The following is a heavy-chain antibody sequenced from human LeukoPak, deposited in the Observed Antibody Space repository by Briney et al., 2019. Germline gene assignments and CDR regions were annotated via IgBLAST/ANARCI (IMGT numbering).Heavy chain of an antibody. J-gene: IGHJ1*01. Sequence: GGSLRLSCAASGCTVSSKYMGWVRQAPGKGLEWVSVINSGGSTYYADSVKGRFTISRDNSKNTLYLQMNSLRAEDTAVYYCARGDGDSSSWYGGEGYFQHWGQGTLVTLSS. CDR2: INSGGST. CDR1: GCTVSSKY. CDR3: ARGDGDSSSWYGGEGYFQH. V-gene: IGHV3-66*01. D-gene: IGHD6-13*01.